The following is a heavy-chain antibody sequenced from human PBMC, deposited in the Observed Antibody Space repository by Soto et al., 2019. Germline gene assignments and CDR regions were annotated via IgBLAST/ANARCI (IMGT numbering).Heavy chain of an antibody. V-gene: IGHV3-30*18. Sequence: QVQLVQSGGGVVQPGRSLRLSCAGSGFTFSRYGIHWVRQAPGKGLEWVALISYDGGNEKYTESVKDRFTISRDDSHNVAYLQMSSLRTEDTAMYYCAKDRYSGTYPTDFDYWGQGSLVTVSS. CDR2: ISYDGGNE. D-gene: IGHD1-26*01. J-gene: IGHJ4*02. CDR1: GFTFSRYG. CDR3: AKDRYSGTYPTDFDY.